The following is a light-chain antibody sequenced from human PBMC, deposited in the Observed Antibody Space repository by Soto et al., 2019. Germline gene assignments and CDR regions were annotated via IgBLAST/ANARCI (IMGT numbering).Light chain of an antibody. J-gene: IGLJ1*01. CDR1: SSNIGNNP. CDR3: AAWDGSLNGYV. V-gene: IGLV1-44*01. CDR2: TNN. Sequence: QSALTQPPSASGTPGQRVTIPCSGSSSNIGNNPVNWYQQLPGAAPKLLIYTNNQRPSGVPDRFSGSKSGTSASLAITGLQSDDEADYYCAAWDGSLNGYVFGTGTKLTVL.